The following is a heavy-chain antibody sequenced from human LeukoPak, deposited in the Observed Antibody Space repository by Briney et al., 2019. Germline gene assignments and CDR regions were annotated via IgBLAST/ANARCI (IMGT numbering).Heavy chain of an antibody. J-gene: IGHJ4*02. CDR3: ARGGNYGDYDGYFDY. Sequence: SETLSLTCTVSGGSISSYYWSWIRQPPGKGLEWIGYIFYIGSTNYNPSLRSRVTISVDTSKNQFSLTLSSVTAADTAVYYCARGGNYGDYDGYFDYWGQGTLVTVSS. D-gene: IGHD4-17*01. CDR2: IFYIGST. V-gene: IGHV4-59*08. CDR1: GGSISSYY.